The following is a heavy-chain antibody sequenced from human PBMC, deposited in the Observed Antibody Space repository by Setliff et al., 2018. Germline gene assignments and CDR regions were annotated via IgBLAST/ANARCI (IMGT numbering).Heavy chain of an antibody. CDR1: GGSISSGSYY. Sequence: PSETLSLTCTVSGGSISSGSYYWSWIRQPAGKGLEWIGRIYSSGSTKYNPSLKSRVTISVDTSKNQFSLKLSSVTAADTAVYYCARRKIRITMIVVPTGGAFDIWGQGTMVTVSS. CDR2: IYSSGST. D-gene: IGHD3-22*01. CDR3: ARRKIRITMIVVPTGGAFDI. J-gene: IGHJ3*02. V-gene: IGHV4-61*02.